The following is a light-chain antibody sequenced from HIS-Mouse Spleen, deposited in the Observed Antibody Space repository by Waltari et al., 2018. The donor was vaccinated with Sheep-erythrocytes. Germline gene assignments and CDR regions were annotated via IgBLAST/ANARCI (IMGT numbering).Light chain of an antibody. CDR1: SRDVGSYNI. CDR2: EGS. J-gene: IGLJ3*02. Sequence: QSALTQPASVSGSPGPSITISCTGTSRDVGSYNIFPWSQQHPGKAPKLMIYEGSKRPSGVSNRFSGSKSGNTASLTISGLQAEDEADYYCCSYAGSSTPWVFGGGTKLTVL. CDR3: CSYAGSSTPWV. V-gene: IGLV2-23*01.